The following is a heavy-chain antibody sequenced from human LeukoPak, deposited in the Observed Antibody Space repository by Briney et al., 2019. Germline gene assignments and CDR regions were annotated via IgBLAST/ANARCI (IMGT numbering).Heavy chain of an antibody. CDR1: GGTFSTHA. CDR2: IIPVFHTT. Sequence: GAAVKVSCKASGGTFSTHAINWVRQAPGQGLEWIGGIIPVFHTTNYAQKFQGRVTITADQSTSPAYMELSSLRSEDTAVYYCAREERLLWFGELSRPYYYNGMDVWGQGTTVTVSS. D-gene: IGHD3-10*01. CDR3: AREERLLWFGELSRPYYYNGMDV. V-gene: IGHV1-69*13. J-gene: IGHJ6*02.